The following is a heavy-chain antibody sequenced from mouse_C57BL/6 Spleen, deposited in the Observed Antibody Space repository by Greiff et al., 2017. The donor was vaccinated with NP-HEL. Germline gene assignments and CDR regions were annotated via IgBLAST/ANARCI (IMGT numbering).Heavy chain of an antibody. CDR2: ISSGGSYT. V-gene: IGHV5-6*01. J-gene: IGHJ4*01. CDR3: ARKGEEDCGYYYAMDY. Sequence: EVQLVESGGDLVKPGGSLKLSCAASGFTFSSYGMSWVRQTPDKRLEWVATISSGGSYTYYPDSVKGRFTISRDNAKNTLYLQMSSLKSEDTAMYDGARKGEEDCGYYYAMDYWGQGTSVTVSS. D-gene: IGHD1-2*01. CDR1: GFTFSSYG.